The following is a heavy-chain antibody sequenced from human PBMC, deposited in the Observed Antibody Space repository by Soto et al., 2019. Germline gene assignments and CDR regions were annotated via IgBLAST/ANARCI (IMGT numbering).Heavy chain of an antibody. CDR3: ARWELSSSRYGMDV. D-gene: IGHD3-16*02. Sequence: QMQLVESGGGVVQPGRSLRLSCAASGFTFSSYAMHWVRQAPGKGLEWVAVISYDGSNKYYADSVKGRFTISRDNSKNTLYLQMNSLRAEDTAVYYCARWELSSSRYGMDVWGQGTTVTVSS. J-gene: IGHJ6*02. V-gene: IGHV3-30-3*01. CDR1: GFTFSSYA. CDR2: ISYDGSNK.